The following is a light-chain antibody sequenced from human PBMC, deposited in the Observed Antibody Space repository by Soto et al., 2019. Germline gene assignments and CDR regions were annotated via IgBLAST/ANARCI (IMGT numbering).Light chain of an antibody. CDR3: AAWDDSLSGL. Sequence: QAVVTQPPSASGTPGQRVTISCSGSSSNIGSNYVYWYQQLPGTAPKLLIYRNNQRPSGVPDRFSGSKSGTSASLAISGLRSEDEADYYWAAWDDSLSGLFGTGTKLTVL. J-gene: IGLJ1*01. CDR2: RNN. V-gene: IGLV1-47*01. CDR1: SSNIGSNY.